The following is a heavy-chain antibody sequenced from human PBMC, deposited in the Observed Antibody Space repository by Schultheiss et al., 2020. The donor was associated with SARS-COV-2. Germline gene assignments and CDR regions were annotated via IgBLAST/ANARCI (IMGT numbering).Heavy chain of an antibody. Sequence: SETLSLTCAVYGGSFSGYYWSWIRQPPGKGLEWIGEINHSGSTNYNPSLKSRVTISVDTSTNQFSLKLSSVTAADTAVYYCARDRSVVVPAAMRGRWFDPWGQGTLVTVSS. J-gene: IGHJ5*02. V-gene: IGHV4-34*01. CDR2: INHSGST. CDR3: ARDRSVVVPAAMRGRWFDP. CDR1: GGSFSGYY. D-gene: IGHD2-2*01.